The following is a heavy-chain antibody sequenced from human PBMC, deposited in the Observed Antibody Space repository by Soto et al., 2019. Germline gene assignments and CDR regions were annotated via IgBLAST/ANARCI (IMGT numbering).Heavy chain of an antibody. J-gene: IGHJ4*02. CDR1: GFTFSSYG. V-gene: IGHV3-30*18. CDR3: AKDQGEYSGYDDGYFDY. Sequence: GGSLRLSCAASGFTFSSYGMHWVRQAPGKGLEWVAVISYDGSNKYYADSVKGLFTISRDNSENTLYLQMNSLRAEDTAVYYCAKDQGEYSGYDDGYFDYWGQGTLVTVSS. D-gene: IGHD5-12*01. CDR2: ISYDGSNK.